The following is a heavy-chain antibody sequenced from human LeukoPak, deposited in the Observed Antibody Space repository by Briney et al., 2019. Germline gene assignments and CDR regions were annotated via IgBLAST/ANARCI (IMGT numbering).Heavy chain of an antibody. CDR2: IKQDGSEK. Sequence: GGSLRLSCAASGFTFSAYWMGWVRLTPGKGLEWVANIKQDGSEKYYVDSVKGRFTISRDNAKNSLYLQMNSLRAEDTAVYYCARGGSSGSRNFDYWGQGTLVTVSS. D-gene: IGHD3-22*01. CDR3: ARGGSSGSRNFDY. J-gene: IGHJ4*02. V-gene: IGHV3-7*01. CDR1: GFTFSAYW.